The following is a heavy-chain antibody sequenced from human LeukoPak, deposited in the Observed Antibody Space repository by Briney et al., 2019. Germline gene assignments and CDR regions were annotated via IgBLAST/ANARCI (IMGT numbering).Heavy chain of an antibody. Sequence: GGSLRLSCAASGFTFSSYAMSWVRQAPGKGLEWVSSIHGGGATYYADSVRARFTISRDNSKNTLYLQMNSLRAEDTALYYCAKTGSWGSSNYYFDYWGQGTLVTVSS. CDR2: IHGGGAT. J-gene: IGHJ4*02. CDR3: AKTGSWGSSNYYFDY. CDR1: GFTFSSYA. V-gene: IGHV3-23*01. D-gene: IGHD2-15*01.